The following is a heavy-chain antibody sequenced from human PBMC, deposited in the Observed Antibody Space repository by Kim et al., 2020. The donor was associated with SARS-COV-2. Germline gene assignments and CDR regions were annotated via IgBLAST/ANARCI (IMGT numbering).Heavy chain of an antibody. CDR1: GFTFSSYS. V-gene: IGHV3-48*02. D-gene: IGHD6-19*01. CDR3: ARDRKAAGTIYDAFDI. CDR2: ISSSSSTI. Sequence: GGSLRLSCAASGFTFSSYSMNWVRQAPGKGLEWVSYISSSSSTIYYADSVKGRFTISRDNAKNSLYLQMNSLRDEDTAVYYCARDRKAAGTIYDAFDIWGQGTMVTVSS. J-gene: IGHJ3*02.